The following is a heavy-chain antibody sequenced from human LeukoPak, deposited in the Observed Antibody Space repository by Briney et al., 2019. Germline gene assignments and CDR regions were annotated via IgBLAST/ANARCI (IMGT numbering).Heavy chain of an antibody. Sequence: PSETLSLTCTVSGGSISSYYWSWIRRPAGKGLEWIGRIYTSGSTNYNPSLKSRVTMSVDTSRNQFSLKLSSVTAADTAVYYCARAVKSSGWYGYYFDYWGQGTLVTVSS. J-gene: IGHJ4*02. CDR2: IYTSGST. CDR3: ARAVKSSGWYGYYFDY. CDR1: GGSISSYY. D-gene: IGHD6-19*01. V-gene: IGHV4-4*07.